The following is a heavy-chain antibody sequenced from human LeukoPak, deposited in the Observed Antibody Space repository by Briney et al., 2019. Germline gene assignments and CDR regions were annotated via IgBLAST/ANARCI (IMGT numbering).Heavy chain of an antibody. Sequence: SGGSLRLSCAASGFTFSSYAMSWVRQAPGKGLEWVSAISGSGGSTYYANSVKGRFTISRDNSKSTLYLQMNSLGAEDTAVYYCAKDAVGGTYVRYFDSWGQGTLVTVSS. CDR3: AKDAVGGTYVRYFDS. D-gene: IGHD1-26*01. CDR2: ISGSGGST. V-gene: IGHV3-23*01. CDR1: GFTFSSYA. J-gene: IGHJ4*02.